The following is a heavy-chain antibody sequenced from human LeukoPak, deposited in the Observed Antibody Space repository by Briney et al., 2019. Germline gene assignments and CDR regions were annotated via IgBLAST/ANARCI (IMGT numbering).Heavy chain of an antibody. CDR3: ARYSSGWYTGAFDI. V-gene: IGHV1-2*06. CDR2: INPNSGGT. J-gene: IGHJ3*02. D-gene: IGHD6-19*01. CDR1: GYTFTSYG. Sequence: ASVKLSCKASGYTFTSYGISWVRQAPGQGLEWMGRINPNSGGTNYAQKFQGRVTMTRDTSISTAYMELSRLRSDDTAVYYCARYSSGWYTGAFDIWGQGTMVTVSS.